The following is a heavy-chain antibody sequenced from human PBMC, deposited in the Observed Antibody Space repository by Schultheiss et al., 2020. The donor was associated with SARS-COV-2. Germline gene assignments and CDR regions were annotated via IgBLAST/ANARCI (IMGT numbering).Heavy chain of an antibody. CDR2: IYIFTGGT. Sequence: SETLSLTCTVSGGSVNSGSYYWSWIRQPPGKGLEWIGSIYIFTGGTNYNPSLKSRVTISADTSKNQFSLKLTSVTAADTAVYYCARDPNTNWFDSWGQGTLVTVSS. V-gene: IGHV4-61*01. CDR1: GGSVNSGSYY. CDR3: ARDPNTNWFDS. J-gene: IGHJ5*01.